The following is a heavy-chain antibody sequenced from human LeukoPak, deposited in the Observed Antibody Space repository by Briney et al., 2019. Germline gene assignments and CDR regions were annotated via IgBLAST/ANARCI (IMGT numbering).Heavy chain of an antibody. J-gene: IGHJ4*02. V-gene: IGHV4-30-2*01. CDR1: GGSISSGGYS. Sequence: PSETLSLTCAVSGGSISSGGYSWSWIRQPPGKGLEWIGYIYHSGSTYYNPSLKSRVTISVDRSKNQFSLQLNSVTPEDTAVYFCARATTMGAYYFDYWDQGALVTVSS. CDR3: ARATTMGAYYFDY. D-gene: IGHD5-18*01. CDR2: IYHSGST.